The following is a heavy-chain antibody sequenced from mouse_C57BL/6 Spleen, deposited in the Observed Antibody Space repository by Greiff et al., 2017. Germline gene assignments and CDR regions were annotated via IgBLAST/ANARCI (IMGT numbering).Heavy chain of an antibody. Sequence: EVQRVESEGGLVQPGSSMKLSCTASGFTFSDYYMAWVRQVPEKGLEWVANINYDGSSTYYLDSLKSRFIISRDNAKNILYLQMSSLKSEDTATYYCAREGYSWGFAYWGQGTLVTVSA. CDR2: INYDGSST. CDR1: GFTFSDYY. J-gene: IGHJ3*01. V-gene: IGHV5-16*01. CDR3: AREGYSWGFAY. D-gene: IGHD3-2*02.